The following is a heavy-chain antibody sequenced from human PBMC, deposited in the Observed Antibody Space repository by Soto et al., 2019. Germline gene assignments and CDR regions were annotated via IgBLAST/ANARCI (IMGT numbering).Heavy chain of an antibody. CDR2: INAGNGNT. D-gene: IGHD1-7*01. CDR3: ARDKDGNYVLDY. CDR1: GYTFTSYA. J-gene: IGHJ4*02. V-gene: IGHV1-3*05. Sequence: QVQLVQSGAEEKKPGASVKVSCKASGYTFTSYAMHWVRQAPGQRLEWMGWINAGNGNTKYSQKFQGRVTITRDTAASTAYMELSSLRAEDTAVYCCARDKDGNYVLDYWGQGTLVTVSS.